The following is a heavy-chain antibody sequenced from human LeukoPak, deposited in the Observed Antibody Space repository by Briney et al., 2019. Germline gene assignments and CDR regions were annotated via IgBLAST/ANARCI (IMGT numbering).Heavy chain of an antibody. D-gene: IGHD3-22*01. V-gene: IGHV3-33*01. CDR2: ILYDGSNK. CDR3: ARDRYYYDSSGYYVDY. J-gene: IGHJ4*02. Sequence: GSLRLSFAASGFTFSSYGMHWVRQAPGKGLEWVAGILYDGSNKYYSDSVKGRFTISRDNSKNTLYLQMNSLRAEDTAVYYCARDRYYYDSSGYYVDYWGQGTLVTVSS. CDR1: GFTFSSYG.